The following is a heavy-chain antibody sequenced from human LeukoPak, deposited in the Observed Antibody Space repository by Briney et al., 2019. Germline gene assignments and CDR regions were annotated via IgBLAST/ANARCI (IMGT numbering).Heavy chain of an antibody. CDR2: IYYSGST. V-gene: IGHV4-39*01. Sequence: SETLSLTCAVSGGSISSTTSYWGWLRQPPWKGLEWIGRIYYSGSTFYNPSLNRRVTISVDTSKTQLSLRLSSVTAADTAVYYCARHGSTDFFVYWGQGTLVTVSS. CDR3: ARHGSTDFFVY. D-gene: IGHD2-2*03. J-gene: IGHJ4*02. CDR1: GGSISSTTSY.